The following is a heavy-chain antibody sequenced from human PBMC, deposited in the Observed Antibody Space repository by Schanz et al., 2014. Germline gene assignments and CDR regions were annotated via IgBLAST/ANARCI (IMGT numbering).Heavy chain of an antibody. Sequence: GKNFRNYAISWARQAPGHGLDWLGWISGYNDNREYGQKFLDRVTMTNDPATRTAYMERRSLRADDMAVYCGGSDGRSVGGHRTPLDFWGQGTLVTVSS. D-gene: IGHD3-16*01. V-gene: IGHV1-18*03. CDR3: GSDGRSVGGHRTPLDF. CDR2: ISGYNDNR. CDR1: GKNFRNYA. J-gene: IGHJ4*02.